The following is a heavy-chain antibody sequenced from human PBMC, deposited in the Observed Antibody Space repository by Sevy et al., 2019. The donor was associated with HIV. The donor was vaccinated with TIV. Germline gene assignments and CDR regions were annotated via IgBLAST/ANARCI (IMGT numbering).Heavy chain of an antibody. V-gene: IGHV3-30*04. CDR2: ILYDGNNR. J-gene: IGHJ4*02. CDR1: GFTFPIYS. D-gene: IGHD2-8*01. CDR3: ARVAVEYCTNDCYHRFDH. Sequence: GGSLRLSCVASGFTFPIYSVVWVRRAPGKGLEWLTLILYDGNNRYYADSVKGRFTISRDNSNNILYLQMTSLRVEDTALYFCARVAVEYCTNDCYHRFDHWGLGTLVTVSS.